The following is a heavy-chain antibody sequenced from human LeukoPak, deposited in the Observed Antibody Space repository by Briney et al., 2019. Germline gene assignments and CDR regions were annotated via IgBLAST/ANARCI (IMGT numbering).Heavy chain of an antibody. CDR3: TRDRNDYGAPDAFAI. Sequence: GGSLKLSCAASGFTFSDFAMNWVRQAPGKGLEWVSSITRVSTYTYYSESVQGRFTISRDNHKDLLYLQVNSLRGDDSGIYYCTRDRNDYGAPDAFAIWGQGKVVTVSS. CDR2: ITRVSTYT. J-gene: IGHJ3*02. CDR1: GFTFSDFA. V-gene: IGHV3-21*01. D-gene: IGHD4-17*01.